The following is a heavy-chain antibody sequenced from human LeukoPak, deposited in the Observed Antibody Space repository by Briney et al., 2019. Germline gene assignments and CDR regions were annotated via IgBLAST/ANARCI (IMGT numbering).Heavy chain of an antibody. J-gene: IGHJ4*02. CDR3: ARGIEGRYGSGSYYYFDY. CDR1: GGSISSYY. Sequence: SETLSLTCTVSGGSISSYYWGWIRQPPGKGLEWIGYIYYSGSTNYNPSLKSRVTISVDTSKNQFSLKLSSVTAADTAVYYCARGIEGRYGSGSYYYFDYWGQGTLVTVSS. D-gene: IGHD3-10*01. CDR2: IYYSGST. V-gene: IGHV4-59*01.